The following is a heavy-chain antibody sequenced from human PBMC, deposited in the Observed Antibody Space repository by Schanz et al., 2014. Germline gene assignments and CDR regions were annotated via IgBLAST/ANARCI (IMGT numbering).Heavy chain of an antibody. J-gene: IGHJ4*02. V-gene: IGHV1-46*01. Sequence: QVQVEQSGPEVKKPGASVTVSCQASGYTFSFTSYNVHWVRQAPGQGLEWMGMINPSGGSTTYAQKFQGRVTMTRNTSMSTAYIELHILTSEDTAVYYCAKDHAGSDILTALGNWGQGTLVTVSS. CDR1: GYTFSFTSYN. CDR2: INPSGGST. D-gene: IGHD3-9*01. CDR3: AKDHAGSDILTALGN.